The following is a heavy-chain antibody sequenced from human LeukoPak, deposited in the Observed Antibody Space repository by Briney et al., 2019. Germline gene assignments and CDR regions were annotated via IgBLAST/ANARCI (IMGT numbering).Heavy chain of an antibody. CDR2: IKSKTDGGTT. V-gene: IGHV3-15*01. CDR3: TTAYVLLWFGESD. Sequence: GGSLRLSCAASGFTFSNAWMSWVRQAPGKGLEWVGRIKSKTDGGTTDYAAPVKGRFTISRDDSKNTLYLQMNSLKTEDTAVYYCTTAYVLLWFGESDWGQGTLVTVSS. J-gene: IGHJ4*02. CDR1: GFTFSNAW. D-gene: IGHD3-10*01.